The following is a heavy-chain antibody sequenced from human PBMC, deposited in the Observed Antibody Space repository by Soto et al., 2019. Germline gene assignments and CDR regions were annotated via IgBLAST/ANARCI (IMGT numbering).Heavy chain of an antibody. D-gene: IGHD2-2*01. CDR1: GFTFSSYG. J-gene: IGHJ4*02. CDR3: SRDGGYCSRTSCYYFDN. V-gene: IGHV3-30*03. Sequence: GGSLRSSCAASGFTFSSYGMPWVRQAPGKVLDLVAVISYDGSNKYYAYSVKGRFTISIDNSKNTLSLEMNSLRVEDTAVYFCSRDGGYCSRTSCYYFDNWCQGTLVTVS. CDR2: ISYDGSNK.